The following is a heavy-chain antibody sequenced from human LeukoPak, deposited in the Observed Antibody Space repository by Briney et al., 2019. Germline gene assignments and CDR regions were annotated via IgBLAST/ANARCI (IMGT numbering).Heavy chain of an antibody. V-gene: IGHV6-1*01. Sequence: SQTLSLTCAISGDSVSTSGVAWNWVRQSPSRGLKWLGRTYYMSKCNTDYAVSVKSRIVVNPDTYKNQFSLQLNSVTSEDTAVYYCAKGRASAFDVWGQGTMVTVSS. J-gene: IGHJ3*01. CDR3: AKGRASAFDV. CDR1: GDSVSTSGVA. D-gene: IGHD6-25*01. CDR2: TYYMSKCNT.